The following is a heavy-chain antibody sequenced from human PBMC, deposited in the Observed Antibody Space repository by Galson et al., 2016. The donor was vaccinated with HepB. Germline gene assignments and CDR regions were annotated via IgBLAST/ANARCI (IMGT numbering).Heavy chain of an antibody. Sequence: SLRLSCAASGFTFSTHGMHWVRQAPGKGLEWVAVISYDGSNKYYADSVKGRFTISRDNSKNTLYLQMNRMRVEDTAVYYCAKDRLAYYYYYYGMDVWGQGTTVTVSS. CDR2: ISYDGSNK. V-gene: IGHV3-30*18. CDR3: AKDRLAYYYYYYGMDV. D-gene: IGHD6-19*01. J-gene: IGHJ6*02. CDR1: GFTFSTHG.